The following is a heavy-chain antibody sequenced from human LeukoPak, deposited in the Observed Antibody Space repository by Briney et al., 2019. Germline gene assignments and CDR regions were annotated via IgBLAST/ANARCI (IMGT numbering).Heavy chain of an antibody. J-gene: IGHJ4*02. CDR3: AKDSPANYDFAPFDY. CDR2: ISGSGGST. CDR1: GFTFSSYA. V-gene: IGHV3-23*01. Sequence: GGSLRLSCAASGFTFSSYATSWVRQAPGKGLEWVSAISGSGGSTYYADSVKGRFTISRDNSKNTLYLQMNSLRAEDTAVYYCAKDSPANYDFAPFDYWGQGTLVTVSS. D-gene: IGHD3-3*01.